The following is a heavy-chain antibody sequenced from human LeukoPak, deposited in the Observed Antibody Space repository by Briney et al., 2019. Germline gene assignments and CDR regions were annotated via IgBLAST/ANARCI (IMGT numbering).Heavy chain of an antibody. CDR3: AKDQSGSYYNWFDP. CDR1: GFTFSSDG. V-gene: IGHV3-30*18. D-gene: IGHD1-26*01. CDR2: ISYDGSNK. Sequence: GGSLRLSCAASGFTFSSDGMHWVRQAPGKGLEWAAVISYDGSNKYYADSVKGRFTISRDNSKNTLYLQMNSLRAEDTAVYYCAKDQSGSYYNWFDPWGQGTLVTVSS. J-gene: IGHJ5*02.